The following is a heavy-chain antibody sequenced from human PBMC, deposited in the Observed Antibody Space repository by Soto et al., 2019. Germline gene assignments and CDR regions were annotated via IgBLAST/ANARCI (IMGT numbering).Heavy chain of an antibody. CDR2: IYYSGTT. CDR3: ARREIQSPIAY. J-gene: IGHJ4*02. Sequence: SGTLSLTCALSGYSIHSSNWWGWIRQPPGKGLEWIGYIYYSGTTYYNPSLKSRVTMSVDTSKNQFSLKLTSVTAVDTAVYYCARREIQSPIAYWGQGTLVTIS. V-gene: IGHV4-28*01. D-gene: IGHD1-26*01. CDR1: GYSIHSSNW.